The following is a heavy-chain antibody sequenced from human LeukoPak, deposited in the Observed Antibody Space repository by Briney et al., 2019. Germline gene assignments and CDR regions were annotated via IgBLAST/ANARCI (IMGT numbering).Heavy chain of an antibody. Sequence: SETLSLTCTVSGGSISSSSYYWGWIRQPPGKGLEWIGSIYYSGSTYYNPSLKSRVTISVDTSKDQFSLKLSSVTAADTAVYYCARGYYYGSGSPRYYFDYWGQGTLVTVSS. CDR3: ARGYYYGSGSPRYYFDY. J-gene: IGHJ4*02. D-gene: IGHD3-10*01. V-gene: IGHV4-39*01. CDR1: GGSISSSSYY. CDR2: IYYSGST.